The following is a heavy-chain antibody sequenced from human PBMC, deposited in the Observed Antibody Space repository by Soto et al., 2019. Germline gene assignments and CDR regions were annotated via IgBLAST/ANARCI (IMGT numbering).Heavy chain of an antibody. V-gene: IGHV1-8*01. Sequence: QVQLVQSGAEVKKPGASVKVSCKASGYTFTSYDIIWVRQATGQGLEWMGWMNPSAGNTDSAEKFQGRLTMTRNTPRNTVYMELSSLSFEDTAVDYCARGRIIVAGGFDPWGQGTLVTVSS. CDR2: MNPSAGNT. CDR1: GYTFTSYD. D-gene: IGHD6-19*01. CDR3: ARGRIIVAGGFDP. J-gene: IGHJ5*02.